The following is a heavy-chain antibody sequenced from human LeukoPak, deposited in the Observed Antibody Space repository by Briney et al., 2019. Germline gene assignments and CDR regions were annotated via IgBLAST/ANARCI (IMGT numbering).Heavy chain of an antibody. V-gene: IGHV4-34*01. CDR2: INHSGST. Sequence: PSETLSLTCAVYGGSFSGYYWSWIRQPPGKGLEWIGEINHSGSTNYNPSLKSRVTISVDTSKNQFSLKLSSVTAADTAVYYCARSITGETTVVTGVDYWGQGTLVTVSS. CDR1: GGSFSGYY. J-gene: IGHJ4*02. D-gene: IGHD4-23*01. CDR3: ARSITGETTVVTGVDY.